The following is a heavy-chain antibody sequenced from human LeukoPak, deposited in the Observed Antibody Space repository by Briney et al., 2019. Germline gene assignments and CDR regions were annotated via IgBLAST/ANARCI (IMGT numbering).Heavy chain of an antibody. CDR2: ISSSSSYI. CDR3: ATSPVYSYGHPYYFDY. CDR1: GFTFNNYA. V-gene: IGHV3-21*01. J-gene: IGHJ4*02. D-gene: IGHD5-18*01. Sequence: GGSLRLSCAASGFTFNNYALHWVRQAPGKGLEWVSCISSSSSYIYYADSVKGRFTISRDNAKNPLYLQMNSLRAEDTAVYYCATSPVYSYGHPYYFDYWGQGTLVTVSS.